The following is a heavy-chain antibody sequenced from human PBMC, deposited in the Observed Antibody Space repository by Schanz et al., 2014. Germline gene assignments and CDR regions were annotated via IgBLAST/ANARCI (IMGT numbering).Heavy chain of an antibody. CDR3: ARVGGGILTSWYSLDS. D-gene: IGHD2-8*02. CDR1: GGSISSGGYS. Sequence: QVQLQESGPGLVKPSQTLSLTCAVSGGSISSGGYSWSWIRQPPGKGLEWIGYMYHSGSSNYNPSLKSRVTISVDTSKNQVSLKMTSLTAADTAVYFCARVGGGILTSWYSLDSWGQGTLVTVSS. V-gene: IGHV4-30-4*07. CDR2: MYHSGSS. J-gene: IGHJ4*02.